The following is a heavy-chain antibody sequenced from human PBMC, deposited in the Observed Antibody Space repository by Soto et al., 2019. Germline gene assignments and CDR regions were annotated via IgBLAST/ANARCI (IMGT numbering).Heavy chain of an antibody. CDR3: ARERSSSWLDVFDI. D-gene: IGHD6-13*01. J-gene: IGHJ3*02. CDR1: GFTFSSYG. CDR2: IWYDGSNK. Sequence: GGSLRLSCATSGFTFSSYGMHWVRQAPGKGLEWVAVIWYDGSNKYYADSVKGRFTVSRDNSKNTLSLQMNSLRADDTAVYYCARERSSSWLDVFDIWGQGTMVTVSS. V-gene: IGHV3-33*01.